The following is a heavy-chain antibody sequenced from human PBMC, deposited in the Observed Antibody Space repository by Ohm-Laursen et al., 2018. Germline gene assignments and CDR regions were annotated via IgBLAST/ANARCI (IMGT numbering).Heavy chain of an antibody. CDR3: AVSEVRYSFTYLADF. CDR2: MYATGSS. J-gene: IGHJ4*02. CDR1: GDSINNYY. Sequence: GTPSLTCTISGDSINNYYWSWIRQPAGKGLEWIGRMYATGSSNYNPSLNSRVTMSVDTSRNQFSLKLTSVTAADTAVYYCAVSEVRYSFTYLADFWGQGTLVTVPS. V-gene: IGHV4-4*07. D-gene: IGHD3-9*01.